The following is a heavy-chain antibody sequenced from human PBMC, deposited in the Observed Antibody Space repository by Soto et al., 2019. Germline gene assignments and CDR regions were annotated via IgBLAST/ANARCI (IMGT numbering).Heavy chain of an antibody. CDR1: GESFYGYY. CDR2: IHHSGST. Sequence: QVQLQQWGAGLLKPSETLSLSCGVFGESFYGYYWTWIRQYPGKGLEWIGEIHHSGSTNYNAALKSRITMARATSKRQFSLKLSSVTAAATAVYYCARGKRGAARPTGGGERWYYHGMDVWGQGTTVTVSS. D-gene: IGHD6-6*01. V-gene: IGHV4-34*02. J-gene: IGHJ6*02. CDR3: ARGKRGAARPTGGGERWYYHGMDV.